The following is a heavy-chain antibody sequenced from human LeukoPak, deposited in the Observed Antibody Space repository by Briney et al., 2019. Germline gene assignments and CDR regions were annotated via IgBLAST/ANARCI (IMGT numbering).Heavy chain of an antibody. V-gene: IGHV4-34*01. J-gene: IGHJ6*03. D-gene: IGHD2-15*01. CDR1: GGSFSGYY. CDR3: ARGGKGDIPLYYYYYMDV. CDR2: INHSGRT. Sequence: SEALSLTCAVYGGSFSGYYWSWIRQPPGKGLEWIGEINHSGRTNYNPSLKNGVSISADTSKNQLSLKMSSVTAADTAVYYCARGGKGDIPLYYYYYMDVWGKGTTVTVSS.